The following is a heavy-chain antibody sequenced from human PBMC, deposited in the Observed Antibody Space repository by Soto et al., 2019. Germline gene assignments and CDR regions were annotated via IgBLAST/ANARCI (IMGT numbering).Heavy chain of an antibody. CDR1: GTSLNSGTHY. J-gene: IGHJ5*02. CDR3: AGGCGSYWFDP. CDR2: IYGSGNT. Sequence: SETLSLTCTASGTSLNSGTHYWNWVRQPPGKALEWIGYIYGSGNTKYNPSLKSRVTISQDTSKNQVSLKMNSVTATDTAMYYCAGGCGSYWFDPWGQGILVTVSS. V-gene: IGHV4-61*01. D-gene: IGHD5-12*01.